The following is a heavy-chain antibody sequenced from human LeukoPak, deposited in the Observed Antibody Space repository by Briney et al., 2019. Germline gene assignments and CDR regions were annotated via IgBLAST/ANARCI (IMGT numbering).Heavy chain of an antibody. J-gene: IGHJ4*02. V-gene: IGHV1-8*01. D-gene: IGHD2-2*01. Sequence: ASVKVSCKASGYTLTSYDINWVRQASGQGLEWMGKMNTNSGNTDYAQKFQGRITMTRNTSLSTVYMELSRLRSDDTAVYYCARESRVPAARAFGYWGQGTLVTVSS. CDR2: MNTNSGNT. CDR1: GYTLTSYD. CDR3: ARESRVPAARAFGY.